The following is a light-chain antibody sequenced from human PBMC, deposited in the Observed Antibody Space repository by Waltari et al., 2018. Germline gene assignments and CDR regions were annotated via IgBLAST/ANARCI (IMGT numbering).Light chain of an antibody. Sequence: QSVLPQPPSASCPPGQRVTISCSGSLPNIEINTVNCYRKLPGMAPKPLIYGYNQRPAGVPDRFSGSKSGTSASLAISGLQSADEADYYCAGWDDSLNGPVFGGGTKLTVL. J-gene: IGLJ3*02. CDR3: AGWDDSLNGPV. V-gene: IGLV1-44*01. CDR2: GYN. CDR1: LPNIEINT.